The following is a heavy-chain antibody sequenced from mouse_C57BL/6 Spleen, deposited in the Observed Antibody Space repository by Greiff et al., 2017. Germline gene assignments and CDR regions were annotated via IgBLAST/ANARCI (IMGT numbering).Heavy chain of an antibody. V-gene: IGHV5-17*01. Sequence: EVKLMESGGGLVKPGGSLKLSCAASGFTFSDYGMHWVRQAPEKGLEWVAYISSGSSTIYYADTVKGRFTISRDNAKNTLFLQMTSLRSEDTAMYYCARSPFTTVVATDYWGQGTTLTVSS. D-gene: IGHD1-1*01. CDR2: ISSGSSTI. J-gene: IGHJ2*01. CDR3: ARSPFTTVVATDY. CDR1: GFTFSDYG.